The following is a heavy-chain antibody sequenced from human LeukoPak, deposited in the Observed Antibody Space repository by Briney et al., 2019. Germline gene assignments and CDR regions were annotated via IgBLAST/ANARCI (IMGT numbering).Heavy chain of an antibody. CDR3: ARGVLGLKPLDY. CDR2: MYSDVNT. J-gene: IGHJ4*02. V-gene: IGHV3-53*01. CDR1: GFTVSNNY. Sequence: GGSLRLSCAASGFTVSNNYMAWVSQAPGKGLEWVSFMYSDVNTYYAESVKGRFTISTDNSENKLYLQMNSLRAEDTAVYYCARGVLGLKPLDYWGQGTLVTVPS. D-gene: IGHD1-26*01.